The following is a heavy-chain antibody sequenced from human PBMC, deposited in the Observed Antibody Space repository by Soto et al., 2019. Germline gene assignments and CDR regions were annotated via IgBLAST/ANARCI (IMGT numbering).Heavy chain of an antibody. CDR3: ARDLHSVGCSAGSCYSGGVAY. CDR2: IWYDGSNK. Sequence: QVQLVESGGGVVQPGRSLRLSCAASGFTFSSYGMHWVRQAPGKGLEWVAVIWYDGSNKYYADSVKGRFTISRDNSKNTLYLQMNSLRAEDTAVYYCARDLHSVGCSAGSCYSGGVAYWGQGTLVTVSS. V-gene: IGHV3-33*01. D-gene: IGHD2-15*01. CDR1: GFTFSSYG. J-gene: IGHJ4*02.